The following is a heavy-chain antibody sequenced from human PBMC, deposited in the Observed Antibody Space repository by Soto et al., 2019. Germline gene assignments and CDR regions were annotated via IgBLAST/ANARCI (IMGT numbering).Heavy chain of an antibody. D-gene: IGHD2-2*01. V-gene: IGHV1-46*01. CDR2: INPNGGST. Sequence: GASVKVSCKASGYTFTSYYIHWVRQAPGQGLEWMGIINPNGGSTSYAQKFQGRVTMTRDTSTSTVYMELSSLRSEDTAVYYCARGVSSQKYYYYYYGMDVWGQRTTVTVSS. J-gene: IGHJ6*02. CDR1: GYTFTSYY. CDR3: ARGVSSQKYYYYYYGMDV.